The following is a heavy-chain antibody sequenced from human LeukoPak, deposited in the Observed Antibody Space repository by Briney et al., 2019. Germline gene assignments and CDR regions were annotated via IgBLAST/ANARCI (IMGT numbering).Heavy chain of an antibody. Sequence: GGSLRLSCAASGFTFSSYGMHWVRQAPGKGLEWLSHISTSGSSVHYADSVKGRFTISRDNAENSLYLQMDSLRVEDTAVYFCARDATTELGTVYMDVWGKGTTVTISS. CDR3: ARDATTELGTVYMDV. V-gene: IGHV3-48*04. CDR2: ISTSGSSV. D-gene: IGHD1-1*01. CDR1: GFTFSSYG. J-gene: IGHJ6*03.